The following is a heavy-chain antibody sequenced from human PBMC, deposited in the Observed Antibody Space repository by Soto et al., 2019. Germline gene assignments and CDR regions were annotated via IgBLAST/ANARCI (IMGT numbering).Heavy chain of an antibody. J-gene: IGHJ6*02. V-gene: IGHV1-69*06. Sequence: QVQLVQYGTEVKKSGSSVKVSCRASGGTSSNFVITWVRQVPGQGLEWLGGILPMFGAVKYAQKFQDRLIITADRSTQTAAMELGSLRSEDTAVYYFARPKRRGYDRGDSYYHTMDVWGHGTTVTVS. CDR3: ARPKRRGYDRGDSYYHTMDV. CDR1: GGTSSNFV. CDR2: ILPMFGAV. D-gene: IGHD3-22*01.